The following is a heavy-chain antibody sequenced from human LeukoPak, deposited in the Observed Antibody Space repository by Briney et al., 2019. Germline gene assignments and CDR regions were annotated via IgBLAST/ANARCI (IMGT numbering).Heavy chain of an antibody. CDR3: TRVRPFYNGDYIRSVFDY. J-gene: IGHJ4*02. Sequence: SETLSLTCTVSGDSISSGSYYWGWIRQPPGKGLEWIGNIFYTMNTYYNPSLKSRVTISVDTSENQFSLKLSSVTAADTAIYYCTRVRPFYNGDYIRSVFDYWGQGALVTVSS. V-gene: IGHV4-39*07. D-gene: IGHD4-17*01. CDR1: GDSISSGSYY. CDR2: IFYTMNT.